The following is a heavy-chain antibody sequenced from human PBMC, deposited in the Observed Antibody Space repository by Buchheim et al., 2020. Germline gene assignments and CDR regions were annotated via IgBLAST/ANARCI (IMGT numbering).Heavy chain of an antibody. CDR2: IYSGGTI. V-gene: IGHV3-66*02. CDR3: ASSSGLYFAY. Sequence: EVQLVESGGDLVQPGGSLRLSCAASGFTVSSNYMSWVRQAPGKGLEWVSVIYSGGTIYYADSVKGRFTISSYSSKNTLYLQMSSLRPEDTAVYYCASSSGLYFAYWGQGTL. J-gene: IGHJ4*02. CDR1: GFTVSSNY. D-gene: IGHD3-22*01.